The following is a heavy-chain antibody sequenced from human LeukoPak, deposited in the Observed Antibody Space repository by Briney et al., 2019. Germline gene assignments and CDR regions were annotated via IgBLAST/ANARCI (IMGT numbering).Heavy chain of an antibody. CDR2: INHGGST. D-gene: IGHD4-17*01. Sequence: SETLSLTCAVYGGSFSGYYWSWIRQPPGKGLEWIGEINHGGSTNYNPSLKSRVTISVDTSKNQFSLKLSSVTAADTAVYYCARDDYGDYAGNWYFDLWGRGTLVTVSS. CDR3: ARDDYGDYAGNWYFDL. CDR1: GGSFSGYY. J-gene: IGHJ2*01. V-gene: IGHV4-34*01.